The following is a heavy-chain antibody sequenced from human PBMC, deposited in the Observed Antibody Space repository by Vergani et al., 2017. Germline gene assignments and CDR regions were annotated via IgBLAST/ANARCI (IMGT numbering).Heavy chain of an antibody. CDR2: ISFDGTNE. Sequence: QVQLVESGGGVVQPGTSLRLSCVVSGFALNRHAMYWVRQAPGKGLEWVVGISFDGTNEYYPDLVKGRNTISRDIAKNTLYLQVRSLRLEDTGVYHCVGDRGLCAGGRCYTEAWDYWCQGTPVTVSS. CDR3: VGDRGLCAGGRCYTEAWDY. V-gene: IGHV3-30-3*01. CDR1: GFALNRHA. D-gene: IGHD2-2*02. J-gene: IGHJ4*02.